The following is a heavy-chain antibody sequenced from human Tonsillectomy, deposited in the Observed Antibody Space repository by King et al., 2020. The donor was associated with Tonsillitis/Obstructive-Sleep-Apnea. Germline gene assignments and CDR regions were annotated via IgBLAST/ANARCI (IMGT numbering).Heavy chain of an antibody. J-gene: IGHJ4*02. V-gene: IGHV2-5*02. CDR3: AHAASRHSTYDRFDY. CDR2: IYWDDDK. CDR1: GFSLSSSGVA. Sequence: ITLKESGPTLVKPTQTLTLTCMFSGFSLSSSGVAVGWIRQPPGKALEWLALIYWDDDKRYSPFLKSRLTITKDTSNNQVVLTMTNMDPVDTATYYCAHAASRHSTYDRFDYWGQGTLVTVSS. D-gene: IGHD5-12*01.